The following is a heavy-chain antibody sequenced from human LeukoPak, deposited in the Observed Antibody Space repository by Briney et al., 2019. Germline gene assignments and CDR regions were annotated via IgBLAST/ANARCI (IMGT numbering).Heavy chain of an antibody. D-gene: IGHD6-19*01. Sequence: PGGSLRLSCAASGFTFSSYWMSWVRQAPGKGLEWVANTKQDGSEKYYVDSVKGRFTISRDNAKNSLYLQMNSLRAEDTAVYYCASSSSGWYDTWFDPWGQGTLVTVSS. CDR1: GFTFSSYW. V-gene: IGHV3-7*01. CDR3: ASSSSGWYDTWFDP. J-gene: IGHJ5*02. CDR2: TKQDGSEK.